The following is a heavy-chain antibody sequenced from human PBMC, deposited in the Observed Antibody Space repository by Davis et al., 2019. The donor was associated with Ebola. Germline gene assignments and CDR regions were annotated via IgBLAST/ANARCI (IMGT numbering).Heavy chain of an antibody. CDR2: VILKSGAT. CDR1: EYTFTDYN. Sequence: ASVTVSCKASEYTFTDYNIHWMRQAPGQGLEWLGRVILKSGATNYAQKFQGRVTMTRDTSISTVYMELSSLRYDDTADYYCARGHNYAHEYWGQGTLVTVSS. D-gene: IGHD4-11*01. CDR3: ARGHNYAHEY. J-gene: IGHJ4*02. V-gene: IGHV1-2*06.